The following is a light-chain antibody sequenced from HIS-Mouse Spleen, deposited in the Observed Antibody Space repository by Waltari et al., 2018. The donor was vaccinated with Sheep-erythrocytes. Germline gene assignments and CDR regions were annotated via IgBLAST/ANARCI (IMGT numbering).Light chain of an antibody. Sequence: QSALTQPRSVSGSPGQSVTISCTATSSDVGGYNYVSWYQQHPGKAPKRMIYDVSRRPSGVPDRFSGSKSGNTASLTISGLQAEDEAEYYCCSYAGSYNHVFATGTKVTVL. CDR1: SSDVGGYNY. CDR2: DVS. CDR3: CSYAGSYNHV. V-gene: IGLV2-11*01. J-gene: IGLJ1*01.